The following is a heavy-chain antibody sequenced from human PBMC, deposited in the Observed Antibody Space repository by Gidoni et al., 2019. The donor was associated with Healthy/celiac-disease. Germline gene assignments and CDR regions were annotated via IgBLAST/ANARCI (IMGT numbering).Heavy chain of an antibody. D-gene: IGHD2-15*01. J-gene: IGHJ4*02. CDR2: IYYSGST. V-gene: IGHV4-59*01. CDR3: ARGGVYCSGGSCPDY. CDR1: GGSISSYY. Sequence: QVQLQESGPGLVKPSETLSLTCTVSGGSISSYYWSWIRQPPGKGLEWIGYIYYSGSTNYNPSLKSRVTISVDTSKNQFSLKLSSVTAADTAVYYCARGGVYCSGGSCPDYWGQGTLVTVSS.